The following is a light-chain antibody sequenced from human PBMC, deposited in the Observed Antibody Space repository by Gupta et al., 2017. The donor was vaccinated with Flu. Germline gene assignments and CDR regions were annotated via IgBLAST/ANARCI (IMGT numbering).Light chain of an antibody. V-gene: IGKV4-1*01. Sequence: DIVMNQSPDSLAVSLGERATINRKSSRSVLSSSNNKNCLSWYQHKAGQPPKLLIHWASTRESGVPDRFSGSGSGTDFTLTISSLQAEDVAVYYCQQHYSAPQITFGQGTRLEIK. CDR1: RSVLSSSNNKNC. CDR3: QQHYSAPQIT. J-gene: IGKJ5*01. CDR2: WAS.